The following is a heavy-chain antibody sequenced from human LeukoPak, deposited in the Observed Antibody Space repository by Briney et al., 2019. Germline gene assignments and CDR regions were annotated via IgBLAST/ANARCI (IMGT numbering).Heavy chain of an antibody. CDR1: GGTFSSYA. Sequence: SVKVSCKASGGTFSSYAISWVRQAPGQGLEWMGRIIPILGIANYAQKFQGRVTITADKSASTAYMELSSLRSEDTAVYYCAGDLSVAGTLYYYYYMDVWGKGTTVTVSS. D-gene: IGHD6-19*01. J-gene: IGHJ6*03. CDR2: IIPILGIA. V-gene: IGHV1-69*04. CDR3: AGDLSVAGTLYYYYYMDV.